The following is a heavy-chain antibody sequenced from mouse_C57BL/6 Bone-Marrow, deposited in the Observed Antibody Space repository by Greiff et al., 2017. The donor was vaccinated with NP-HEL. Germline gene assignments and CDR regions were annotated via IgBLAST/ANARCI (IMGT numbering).Heavy chain of an antibody. CDR1: GYTFTSYW. J-gene: IGHJ1*03. CDR3: ANYDLRGYFEV. Sequence: VQLQQPGAELVKPGASVTLSCKASGYTFTSYWLHWVKQRPGQGLEWIGMIHPNIGSTNYNAKFKSKATLTVDKSSSPAYMQLSSLTSEDAAVYYCANYDLRGYFEVWGTGTTVTASS. CDR2: IHPNIGST. V-gene: IGHV1-64*01. D-gene: IGHD2-4*01.